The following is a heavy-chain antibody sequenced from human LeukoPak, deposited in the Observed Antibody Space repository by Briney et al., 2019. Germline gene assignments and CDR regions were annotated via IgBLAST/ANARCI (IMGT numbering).Heavy chain of an antibody. CDR3: ARVTRFGEANFDY. Sequence: SETLSLTCTVSGGSISSYYWSWIRQPPGKGLEWIGYIYYSGSTNYNPSLKSRVTISVDTSKSQFSLKLSSVTAADTAVYYCARVTRFGEANFDYWGQGTLVTVSS. CDR1: GGSISSYY. J-gene: IGHJ4*02. CDR2: IYYSGST. D-gene: IGHD3-10*01. V-gene: IGHV4-59*01.